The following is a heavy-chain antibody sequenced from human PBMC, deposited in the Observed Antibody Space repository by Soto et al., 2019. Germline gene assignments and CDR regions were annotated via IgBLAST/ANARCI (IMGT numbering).Heavy chain of an antibody. J-gene: IGHJ4*02. D-gene: IGHD2-2*03. V-gene: IGHV3-7*01. Sequence: EVQLVESGGGLVQPGGSLRLSCTVSGFTFSRYYMNWVRQAPGKGLEWVATIKEDGSEKFYVDSVKGRFTISRDNAKNSLFLQMNSLRVEDTALYSCARDMDNNSAHGDSWGQGPLVTFPS. CDR1: GFTFSRYY. CDR3: ARDMDNNSAHGDS. CDR2: IKEDGSEK.